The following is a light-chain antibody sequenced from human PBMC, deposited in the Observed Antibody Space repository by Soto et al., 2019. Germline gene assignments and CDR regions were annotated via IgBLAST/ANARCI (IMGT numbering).Light chain of an antibody. V-gene: IGKV2-30*02. CDR2: KVS. Sequence: DVVMTQSPLSLPVTLGQPASISCRSSQSLVQGDGNTYLNWFQQRPGQSPRGLIYKVSNRDSGVPDRYSGSRYGNDLTPQISRVEAEDVGIYYCMQCRHWPTFGQRTKPEIK. CDR3: MQCRHWPT. J-gene: IGKJ2*01. CDR1: QSLVQGDGNTY.